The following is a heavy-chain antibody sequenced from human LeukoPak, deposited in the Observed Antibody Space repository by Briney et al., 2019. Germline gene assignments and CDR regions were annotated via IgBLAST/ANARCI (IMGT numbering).Heavy chain of an antibody. CDR3: ARALFYGDSYFDY. CDR2: IIPIFGTA. D-gene: IGHD4-17*01. Sequence: ASVKVSCKASGYTFTSYAISWVRQAPGQGLEWMGGIIPIFGTANYAQKFQGRVTITADESTSTAYMELHSLRSEDTAVYYCARALFYGDSYFDYWGQGTLVTVSS. V-gene: IGHV1-69*13. CDR1: GYTFTSYA. J-gene: IGHJ4*02.